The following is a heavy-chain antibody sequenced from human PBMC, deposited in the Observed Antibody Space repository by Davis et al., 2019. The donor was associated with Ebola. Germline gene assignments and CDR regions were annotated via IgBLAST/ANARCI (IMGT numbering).Heavy chain of an antibody. Sequence: ASVKVSCKASGYTFTSYDINWVRQATGQGLEWMGWMNPNSGNTGYAQKFQGRVTMTRNTSISTAYMELSSLRSEDTAVYYCARDRAAAGPLSGWFDPWGQGTLVTVSS. D-gene: IGHD6-13*01. CDR1: GYTFTSYD. V-gene: IGHV1-8*01. CDR3: ARDRAAAGPLSGWFDP. J-gene: IGHJ5*02. CDR2: MNPNSGNT.